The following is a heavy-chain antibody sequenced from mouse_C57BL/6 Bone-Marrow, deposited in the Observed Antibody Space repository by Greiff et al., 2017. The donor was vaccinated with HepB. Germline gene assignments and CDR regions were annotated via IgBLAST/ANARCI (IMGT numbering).Heavy chain of an antibody. CDR1: GYSITSGYY. Sequence: EVQLQESGPGLVKPSQSLSLTCSVTGYSITSGYYWNWIRQFPGNKLEWMGYISYDGSNNYNQSLKNRISITRDTSKNQFFLKLNSVTTEDTATYYCARITTVVVDYWGQGTTLTVSS. CDR3: ARITTVVVDY. CDR2: ISYDGSN. J-gene: IGHJ2*01. V-gene: IGHV3-6*01. D-gene: IGHD1-1*01.